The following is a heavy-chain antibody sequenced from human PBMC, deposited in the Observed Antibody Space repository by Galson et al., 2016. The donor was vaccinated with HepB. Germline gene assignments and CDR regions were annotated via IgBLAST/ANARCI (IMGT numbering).Heavy chain of an antibody. CDR3: TNDVGLVMFGL. V-gene: IGHV3-23*01. Sequence: SLRLSCAASGFTFSNYAMSWVRQAPGKGLEWVSSISSSGANTKYADSVKGRFTISRDNSRSTLYLQMHSLRAEDTAVYYCTNDVGLVMFGLWGRGTLVTVSS. D-gene: IGHD2/OR15-2a*01. J-gene: IGHJ2*01. CDR2: ISSSGANT. CDR1: GFTFSNYA.